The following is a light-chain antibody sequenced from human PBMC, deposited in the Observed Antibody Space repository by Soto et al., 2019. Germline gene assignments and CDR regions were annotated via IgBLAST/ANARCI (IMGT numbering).Light chain of an antibody. J-gene: IGLJ3*02. V-gene: IGLV4-69*02. CDR1: SVYSTYA. CDR3: QTWVTGMV. CDR2: LNSDGSH. Sequence: QSALTQSPSASASLGASVRLTCTVSSVYSTYAIAWHQQQPEKGPRYLMKLNSDGSHSKGDGIPDRFSGSSSGAERYLIISSLQSEDEADYYCQTWVTGMVFGGGTKLTVL.